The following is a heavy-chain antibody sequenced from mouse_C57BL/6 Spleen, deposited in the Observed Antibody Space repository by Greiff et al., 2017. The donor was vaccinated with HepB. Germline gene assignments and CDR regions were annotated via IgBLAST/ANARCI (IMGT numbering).Heavy chain of an antibody. V-gene: IGHV1-26*01. Sequence: EVQLQQSGPELVKPGASVKISCKASGYTFTDYYMNWVKQSHGKSLEWIGDINPNNGGTSYNQKFKGKATLTVDKSSSTAYMELRSLTSEDSAVYYCARSGVTTVVAGPRYWGQGTTLTVSS. CDR1: GYTFTDYY. D-gene: IGHD1-1*01. CDR2: INPNNGGT. J-gene: IGHJ2*01. CDR3: ARSGVTTVVAGPRY.